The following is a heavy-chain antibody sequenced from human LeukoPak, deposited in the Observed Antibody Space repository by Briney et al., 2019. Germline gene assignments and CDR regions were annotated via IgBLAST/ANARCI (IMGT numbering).Heavy chain of an antibody. CDR1: GYTFTSYY. J-gene: IGHJ4*02. D-gene: IGHD5-24*01. CDR3: ARGSRVGYILNKSKFEFDY. CDR2: INPSGDST. V-gene: IGHV1-46*03. Sequence: ASVKVSCKASGYTFTSYYMHWVRQAPGQGLEWMGIINPSGDSTSYAQKFQGRVTMTRDTSTSTVYMELSSLRSEDTAVYYCARGSRVGYILNKSKFEFDYWGQGTLVTVSS.